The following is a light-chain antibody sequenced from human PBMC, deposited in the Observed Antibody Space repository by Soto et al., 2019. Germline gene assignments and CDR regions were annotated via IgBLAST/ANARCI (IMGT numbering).Light chain of an antibody. CDR2: EVN. CDR1: SSDGGGYNY. V-gene: IGLV2-14*01. CDR3: TSYTSSSTLV. J-gene: IGLJ1*01. Sequence: QSVLTQPASVSGSPGQSITVSCTGTSSDGGGYNYVSWYQQHPGKAPQLLIYEVNIRPSGVSNRFSASKSGNTASLTISGLQAEDEADYYCTSYTSSSTLVFGTGTKGTLL.